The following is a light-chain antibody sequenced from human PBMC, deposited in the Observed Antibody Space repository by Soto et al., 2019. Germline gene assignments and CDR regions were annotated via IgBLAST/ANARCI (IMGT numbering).Light chain of an antibody. J-gene: IGKJ1*01. CDR3: QQYGYSFRA. CDR1: QSVSSSY. Sequence: EILLTQSPGTLSLSPGERATHSCRASQSVSSSYLSWYQLKPGQAPRLLIYGASSRATGSPDRFSGSGSGTDFTLTISRLEPEDFAVYYCQQYGYSFRAFGQGTKVEL. CDR2: GAS. V-gene: IGKV3-20*01.